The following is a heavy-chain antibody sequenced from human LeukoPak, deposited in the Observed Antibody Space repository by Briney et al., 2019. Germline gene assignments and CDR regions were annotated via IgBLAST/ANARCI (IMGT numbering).Heavy chain of an antibody. CDR1: GGSFSGYY. D-gene: IGHD4-17*01. J-gene: IGHJ4*02. V-gene: IGHV4-34*01. Sequence: PSETLSLTCAVYGGSFSGYYWSWIRQPPGKGLEWIREINHSGSTNYNPSLKSRVTISVDTSKNQFSLKLSSVTAADTAVYYCARVDYGDYVPYFDYWGQGTLVTVSS. CDR3: ARVDYGDYVPYFDY. CDR2: INHSGST.